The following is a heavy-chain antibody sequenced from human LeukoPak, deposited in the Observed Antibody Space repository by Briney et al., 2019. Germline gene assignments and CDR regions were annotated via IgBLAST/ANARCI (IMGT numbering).Heavy chain of an antibody. D-gene: IGHD6-6*01. CDR1: GDTLTSHG. V-gene: IGHV1-69*01. CDR2: IIPMFGTV. Sequence: ASVKVSCKASGDTLTSHGFSWVRQAPGQGLEWMGGIIPMFGTVNYAQNFQGRVTITADESTSTAYMDLSSLRSEGTAVYYCARVISIGQPPYFYYMDVWGKGTTVTVSS. J-gene: IGHJ6*03. CDR3: ARVISIGQPPYFYYMDV.